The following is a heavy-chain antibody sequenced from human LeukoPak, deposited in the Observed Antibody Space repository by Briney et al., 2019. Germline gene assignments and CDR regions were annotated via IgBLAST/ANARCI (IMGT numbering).Heavy chain of an antibody. J-gene: IGHJ3*02. D-gene: IGHD3-22*01. Sequence: SMKVSCKASGGTFSSYAISWVRQAPGQGLEWMGGIIPIFGTANYAQKFQGRVTITTDESTSTAYMELSSLRSEDTAVYYCARGDTYYYDSSGYFCAFDIWGQGTMVTVSS. CDR2: IIPIFGTA. CDR1: GGTFSSYA. CDR3: ARGDTYYYDSSGYFCAFDI. V-gene: IGHV1-69*05.